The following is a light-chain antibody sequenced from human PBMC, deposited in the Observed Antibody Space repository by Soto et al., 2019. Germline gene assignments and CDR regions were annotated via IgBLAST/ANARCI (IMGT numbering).Light chain of an antibody. CDR1: SNDVGCYDY. CDR3: CSYAGTYSYV. Sequence: QSALTQPRSVSGSPGQSVTISCTGTSNDVGCYDYVSWYQQHPGKAPKLIIYDVSKRPSGVPDRFSGSKSGNTASLTISGLPAEDEADYYCCSYAGTYSYVFGTETKLTVL. CDR2: DVS. V-gene: IGLV2-11*01. J-gene: IGLJ1*01.